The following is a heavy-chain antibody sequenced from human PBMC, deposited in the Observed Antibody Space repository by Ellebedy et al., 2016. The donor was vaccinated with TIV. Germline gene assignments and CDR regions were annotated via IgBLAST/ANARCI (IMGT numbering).Heavy chain of an antibody. CDR3: ASHSSGPYY. V-gene: IGHV3-64*04. CDR1: GFTFSSYA. Sequence: GESLKISCSASGFTFSSYAMHWVRQAPGKGLEYVSAISSNGGSTYYADSVKGRFTISRDNSKNTLYLQMNSLRAEDTAVYYCASHSSGPYYWGQGTLVTVSS. J-gene: IGHJ4*02. CDR2: ISSNGGST. D-gene: IGHD3-22*01.